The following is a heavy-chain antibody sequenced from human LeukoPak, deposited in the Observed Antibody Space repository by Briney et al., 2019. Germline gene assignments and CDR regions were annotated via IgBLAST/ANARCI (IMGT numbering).Heavy chain of an antibody. Sequence: GGSLRLSCAASGFTFDDYAMHWVRQAPEKGLEWVSGISWNSGSIGYADSVKGRFTISRDNAKNSLYLQMNSLRAEDTAVYYCARWDHGDYVDYWGQGTLVTVSS. CDR3: ARWDHGDYVDY. CDR2: ISWNSGSI. J-gene: IGHJ4*02. CDR1: GFTFDDYA. D-gene: IGHD4-17*01. V-gene: IGHV3-9*01.